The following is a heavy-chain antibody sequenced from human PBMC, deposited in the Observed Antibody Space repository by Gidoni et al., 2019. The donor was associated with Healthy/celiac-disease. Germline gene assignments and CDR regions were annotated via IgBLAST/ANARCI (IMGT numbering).Heavy chain of an antibody. Sequence: QVQLVQSGAEVTKPGASAKVSCKASGYTFTSYGISWVRQAPGQGLEWMGWISAYNGNTNYAQKLQGRVTMTTDTSTSTAYMELRSLRSDDTAVYYCARDPALVVVAATPENDYWGQGTLVTVSS. D-gene: IGHD2-15*01. V-gene: IGHV1-18*01. J-gene: IGHJ4*02. CDR2: ISAYNGNT. CDR3: ARDPALVVVAATPENDY. CDR1: GYTFTSYG.